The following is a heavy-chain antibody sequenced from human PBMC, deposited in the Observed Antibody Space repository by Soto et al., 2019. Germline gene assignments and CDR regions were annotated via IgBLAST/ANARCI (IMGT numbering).Heavy chain of an antibody. CDR1: GGSISSYY. CDR3: ARVFWGDSSGPHPDY. CDR2: IYYSGST. J-gene: IGHJ4*02. V-gene: IGHV4-59*01. Sequence: PSETLSLTCTVSGGSISSYYWSWIRQPPGKGLEWIGYIYYSGSTNYNPSLKSRVTISVDTSKNQFSLKLSSVTAADTAVYYCARVFWGDSSGPHPDYWGQGTLVTVSS. D-gene: IGHD3-22*01.